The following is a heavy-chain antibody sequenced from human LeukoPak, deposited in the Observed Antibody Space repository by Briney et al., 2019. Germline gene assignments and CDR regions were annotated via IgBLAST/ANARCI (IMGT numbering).Heavy chain of an antibody. CDR3: AGLSRRVLGSRPGRHDY. CDR2: IYQIGST. Sequence: SETLSLTCAVSGYSISIGYYWGWIRQPPGKGLEWIGSIYQIGSTYYNPSLKSRVTISVDTSKNQFSLKLSSVTAADTAVYYCAGLSRRVLGSRPGRHDYWGQGTMVTVSS. J-gene: IGHJ4*02. CDR1: GYSISIGYY. V-gene: IGHV4-38-2*01. D-gene: IGHD2-15*01.